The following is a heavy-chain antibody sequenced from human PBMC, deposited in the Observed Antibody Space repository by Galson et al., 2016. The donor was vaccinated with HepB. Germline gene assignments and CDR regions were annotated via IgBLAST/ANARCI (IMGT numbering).Heavy chain of an antibody. CDR2: IYYSGST. V-gene: IGHV4-39*01. J-gene: IGHJ5*02. Sequence: SETLSLTCSVSRGSISRSSYYWGWVRQPPGKGLEWIGSIYYSGSTYYNPSLKSRVSISVDTSKNQFSLKLNSVTAADTAVYYCARHVASGDDNWFDPWGQGTLVTVSS. D-gene: IGHD6-13*01. CDR1: RGSISRSSYY. CDR3: ARHVASGDDNWFDP.